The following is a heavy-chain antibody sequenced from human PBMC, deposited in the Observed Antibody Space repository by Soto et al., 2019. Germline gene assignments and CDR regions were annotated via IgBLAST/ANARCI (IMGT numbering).Heavy chain of an antibody. CDR2: ISYDGSNK. J-gene: IGHJ4*02. D-gene: IGHD3-22*01. CDR3: ARDLETMIVVTHSAAFDI. CDR1: GFTFSSYA. Sequence: QVQLVESGGGVVQPGRSLRLSCAASGFTFSSYAMHWVRQAPGKGLEWVAVISYDGSNKYYADSVKGRFTISRDNSKNTLYLQMNSLRAEDTAVYYCARDLETMIVVTHSAAFDIWGQGTLVTVSS. V-gene: IGHV3-30-3*01.